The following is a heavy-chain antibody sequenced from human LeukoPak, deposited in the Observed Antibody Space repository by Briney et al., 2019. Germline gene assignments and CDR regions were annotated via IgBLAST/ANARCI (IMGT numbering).Heavy chain of an antibody. V-gene: IGHV3-30*04. J-gene: IGHJ4*02. D-gene: IGHD3-9*01. CDR1: GFTFSSYA. Sequence: HPGGSLRLSCAASGFTFSSYAMHWVRQAPGKGLEWVAVISYDGSNKYYADSVKGRFTISRDNSKNTLYLQMNSLRAEDTAVYYCARDRRSYDILTGTFDYWGQGTLVTVSS. CDR2: ISYDGSNK. CDR3: ARDRRSYDILTGTFDY.